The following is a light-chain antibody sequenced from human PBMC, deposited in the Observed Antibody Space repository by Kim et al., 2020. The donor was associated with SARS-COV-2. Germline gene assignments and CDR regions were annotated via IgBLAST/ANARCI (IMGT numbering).Light chain of an antibody. V-gene: IGKV3-20*01. CDR2: GVS. CDR1: QSVSSSY. J-gene: IGKJ4*01. Sequence: ETVLTQSPGTLSLSPGERATLSCRASQSVSSSYLAWYQQKPGQAPRLLIYGVSSRATGIPDRFSGSGSGTDFTLTISRLEPEDFAVYYWQQYGSSPLTFGGGTKLEI. CDR3: QQYGSSPLT.